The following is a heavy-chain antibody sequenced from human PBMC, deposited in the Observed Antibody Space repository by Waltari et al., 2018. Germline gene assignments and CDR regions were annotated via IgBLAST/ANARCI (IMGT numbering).Heavy chain of an antibody. V-gene: IGHV4-59*01. D-gene: IGHD1-26*01. J-gene: IGHJ4*02. Sequence: QVYLQESGPGLVKPSEALSLTCAVSGTYISNYYWALIRQPPGKGLEWIGCMFSNGNTSYNPSIKRQVSIAVDPSSNQFSLTLNYVTAADTAVYYCSRGEVGDDPERFTFWGQGTLVTVSS. CDR2: MFSNGNT. CDR1: GTYISNYY. CDR3: SRGEVGDDPERFTF.